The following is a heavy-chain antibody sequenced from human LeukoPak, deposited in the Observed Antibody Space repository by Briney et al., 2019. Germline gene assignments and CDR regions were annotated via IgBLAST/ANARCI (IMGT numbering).Heavy chain of an antibody. CDR1: GASINSDNY. CDR3: ANGTNWFDP. J-gene: IGHJ5*02. Sequence: PSQTLSLTCTVSGASINSDNYWSWIRQPAGKGLEWIGRIYTTESTNYNPSLNSRVSISVDTSKNQSSLKLSSVTAADTAVYYCANGTNWFDPWGQGTLVTVSS. D-gene: IGHD1-14*01. CDR2: IYTTEST. V-gene: IGHV4-61*02.